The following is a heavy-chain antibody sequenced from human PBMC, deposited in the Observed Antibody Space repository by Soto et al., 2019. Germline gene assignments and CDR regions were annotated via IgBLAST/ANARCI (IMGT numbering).Heavy chain of an antibody. J-gene: IGHJ3*01. Sequence: EVQVLESGGGLVQPGGSLRLSCATSGFSFMNYAMSWVRQAPGKGLEWVSGISASGDRSYYADSVKGRFTXSKDXSRNTLYLQXXSLRAEDTAVYHCEGSWXWGLGTM. D-gene: IGHD5-12*01. CDR3: EGSWX. CDR1: GFSFMNYA. V-gene: IGHV3-23*01. CDR2: ISASGDRS.